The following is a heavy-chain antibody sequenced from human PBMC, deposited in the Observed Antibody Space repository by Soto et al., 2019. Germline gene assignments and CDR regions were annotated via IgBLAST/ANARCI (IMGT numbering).Heavy chain of an antibody. V-gene: IGHV1-2*02. CDR3: VRGRSALYRDL. D-gene: IGHD2-2*02. Sequence: ASVKVSCRSSGYTFTDFYSHWVRQVPGQGLEWVGWINHKNGGINYAQKFQGRVTMTRETSVNKSYMDLNRLNFDDSAIYYCVRGRSALYRDLWGRGTQVAVSS. CDR1: GYTFTDFY. CDR2: INHKNGGI. J-gene: IGHJ2*01.